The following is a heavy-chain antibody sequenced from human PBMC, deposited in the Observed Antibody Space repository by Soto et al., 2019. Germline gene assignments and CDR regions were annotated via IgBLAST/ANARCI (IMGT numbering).Heavy chain of an antibody. D-gene: IGHD6-6*01. V-gene: IGHV3-7*01. CDR3: ATRLV. Sequence: EVQVVESGGGWVQPGGSLRLSCAASGFTFSTYWMSWVRQAPGKGLEWVATIREDGREQYYLDSVKGRFTISRHNAKNSLYLKMHNLGGEDRAVYDCATRLVRGQGTLVTVSS. CDR1: GFTFSTYW. CDR2: IREDGREQ. J-gene: IGHJ1*01.